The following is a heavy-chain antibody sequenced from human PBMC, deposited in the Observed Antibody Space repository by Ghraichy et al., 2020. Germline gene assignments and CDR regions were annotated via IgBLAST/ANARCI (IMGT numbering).Heavy chain of an antibody. CDR3: AKGTGQGIAAAEVYYFDY. CDR2: ISYDGSNK. V-gene: IGHV3-30*18. D-gene: IGHD6-13*01. Sequence: GGSLRLSCAASGFTFSSYGMHWVRQAPGKGLEWVAVISYDGSNKYYADSVKGRFTISRDNSKNTLYLQMNSLRAEETAVYYCAKGTGQGIAAAEVYYFDYWGQGTLVTGSS. J-gene: IGHJ4*02. CDR1: GFTFSSYG.